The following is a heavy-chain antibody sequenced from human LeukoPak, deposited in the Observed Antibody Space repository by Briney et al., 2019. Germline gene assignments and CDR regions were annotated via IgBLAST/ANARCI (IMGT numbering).Heavy chain of an antibody. CDR3: AKLGYCSSTSCYAPY. D-gene: IGHD2-2*01. Sequence: GGSLRLSCAASGFTFSIYAMSWVRQAPGKGLEWVSAISGSGGSTYYADSVKGRFTISRDNSKNTLYLQMNSLRAEDTAVYYCAKLGYCSSTSCYAPYWGQGTLVTVSS. CDR1: GFTFSIYA. V-gene: IGHV3-23*01. J-gene: IGHJ4*02. CDR2: ISGSGGST.